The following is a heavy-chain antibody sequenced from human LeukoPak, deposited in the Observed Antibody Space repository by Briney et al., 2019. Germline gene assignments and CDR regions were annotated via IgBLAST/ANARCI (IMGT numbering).Heavy chain of an antibody. D-gene: IGHD3-3*01. CDR2: VDPEDGET. V-gene: IGHV1-69-2*01. J-gene: IGHJ4*02. CDR3: ATEGPVPPYYGFWSGYVY. CDR1: GYTFTDYY. Sequence: ATVKISCKVSGYTFTDYYMHWVQQAPGKGLEWMGLVDPEDGETIYAEKFQGRVTITADTSTDTAYMELSSLRSEDTAVYYCATEGPVPPYYGFWSGYVYWGQGTLVTVSS.